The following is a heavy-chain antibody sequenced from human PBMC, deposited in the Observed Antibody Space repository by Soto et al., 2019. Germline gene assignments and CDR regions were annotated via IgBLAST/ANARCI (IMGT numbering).Heavy chain of an antibody. CDR1: GYTFTSYA. D-gene: IGHD2-2*01. V-gene: IGHV1-3*01. J-gene: IGHJ5*02. Sequence: GASVKVSCKASGYTFTSYAMHWVRQAPGQRLEWMGWINAGNGNTKYSQKFQGRVTIARDTSASTAYMELSSLRSEDTAVYYCARVVPAARVDPWGQGTLVTVSS. CDR3: ARVVPAARVDP. CDR2: INAGNGNT.